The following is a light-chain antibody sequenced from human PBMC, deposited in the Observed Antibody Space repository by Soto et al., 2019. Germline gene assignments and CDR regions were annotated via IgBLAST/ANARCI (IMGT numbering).Light chain of an antibody. CDR1: SSDVGGYNY. CDR2: EVS. J-gene: IGLJ1*01. CDR3: SSYTSSSTLTV. V-gene: IGLV2-14*01. Sequence: QSALTQPAPVSGSPGQSITISCTGTSSDVGGYNYVSWYQQHPGKAPKLMIYEVSNRPSGFSNRFSGSKSGNTASLTISGLQAEDEADYYCSSYTSSSTLTVFGTGTKLTVL.